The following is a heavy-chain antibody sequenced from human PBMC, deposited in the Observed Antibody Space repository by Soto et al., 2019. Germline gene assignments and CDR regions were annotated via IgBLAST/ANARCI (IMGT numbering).Heavy chain of an antibody. CDR1: GFTFSSYA. CDR3: AIIGDPTYGNWYFDL. V-gene: IGHV3-23*04. CDR2: VDRSGSNT. D-gene: IGHD3-10*01. J-gene: IGHJ2*01. Sequence: EVQLVESGGDLVQPGGSLRLSCAASGFTFSSYAMSWVRHDPRKGLGWVSTVDRSGSNTYYTDSVKGRFTISRDNSKNTLSLQMNSLTAEDTAVYYCAIIGDPTYGNWYFDLWGRGTLITVSS.